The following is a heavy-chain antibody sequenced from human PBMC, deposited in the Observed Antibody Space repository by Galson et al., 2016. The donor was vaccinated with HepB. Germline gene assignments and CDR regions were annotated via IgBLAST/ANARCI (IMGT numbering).Heavy chain of an antibody. CDR2: IYPGDSNT. D-gene: IGHD1-26*01. Sequence: QSGAEVKKPGESLKISCKGSGYSFTCYWIGWVRQMPGKGLEWMGIIYPGDSNTRYSPSFQGQVTLSGDKSINTAYLRWSSLKASDRDMDYCASGLHGSSVVDYCGQGTLVTVAS. CDR1: GYSFTCYW. J-gene: IGHJ4*02. CDR3: ASGLHGSSVVDY. V-gene: IGHV5-51*01.